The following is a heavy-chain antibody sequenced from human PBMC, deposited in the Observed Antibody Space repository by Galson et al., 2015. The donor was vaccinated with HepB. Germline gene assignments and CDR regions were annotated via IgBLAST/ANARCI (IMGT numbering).Heavy chain of an antibody. V-gene: IGHV3-48*04. D-gene: IGHD6-13*01. CDR3: ARTKYSSSWLFDY. Sequence: SLRLSCAASGFTFSSYSMNWVRQAPGKGLEWVSYISSSSSTIYYADSVKGRFTISRDNAKNSLYLQMNSLRAEDTAVYYCARTKYSSSWLFDYWGQGTLVTVSS. CDR1: GFTFSSYS. CDR2: ISSSSSTI. J-gene: IGHJ4*02.